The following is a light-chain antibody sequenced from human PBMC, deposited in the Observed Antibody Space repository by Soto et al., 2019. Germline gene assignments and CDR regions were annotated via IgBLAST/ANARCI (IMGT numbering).Light chain of an antibody. CDR1: SSDVGSYNL. J-gene: IGLJ2*01. CDR2: EVS. CDR3: CSYAGSSTHVV. Sequence: QSALTQPASVSGSPGQSITISCTGTSSDVGSYNLVSWYQQHPGKAPKLMIYEVSKRPSGVSNRVSGSKSGNTASLTISGLQAEDEADYYCCSYAGSSTHVVFGGGTKFTVL. V-gene: IGLV2-23*02.